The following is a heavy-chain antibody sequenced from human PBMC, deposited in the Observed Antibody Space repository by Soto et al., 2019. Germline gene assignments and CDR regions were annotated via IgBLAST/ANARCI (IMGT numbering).Heavy chain of an antibody. V-gene: IGHV1-46*01. CDR1: TSKS. D-gene: IGHD2-2*02. Sequence: TSKSMHSPRHAKRQGREWMGIINPSGGSTSYAQKFQGRVTMTRDTSTSTVYMELSSLRSEDTAVYYCAREKLGYCSSTSCYIVYYYYGMDVWGQGTTVTVSS. CDR3: AREKLGYCSSTSCYIVYYYYGMDV. CDR2: INPSGGST. J-gene: IGHJ6*02.